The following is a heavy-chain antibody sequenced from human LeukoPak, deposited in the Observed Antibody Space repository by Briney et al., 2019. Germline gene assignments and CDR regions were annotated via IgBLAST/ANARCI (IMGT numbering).Heavy chain of an antibody. D-gene: IGHD2-2*01. V-gene: IGHV3-66*01. J-gene: IGHJ4*02. CDR2: IYGGDST. CDR3: AKGYCSSTSCYGYFDY. Sequence: GSLRLSCAASGFTVSNNYMSWVRQAPGKGLEWISVIYGGDSTYYADSVKGRFTVSRDNAKNSLYLQMNTLRAEDTAVYYCAKGYCSSTSCYGYFDYWGQGTLVTVSS. CDR1: GFTVSNNY.